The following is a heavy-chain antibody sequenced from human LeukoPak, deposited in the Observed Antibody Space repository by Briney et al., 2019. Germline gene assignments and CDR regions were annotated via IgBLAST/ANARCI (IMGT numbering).Heavy chain of an antibody. J-gene: IGHJ6*02. CDR1: GGSISNYY. CDR3: ARAFGDYGDYLAHYYYGMDV. V-gene: IGHV4-59*01. CDR2: IYYSGST. D-gene: IGHD4-17*01. Sequence: SETLSLTCTVSGGSISNYYWSWIRQPPGKGLEWIGYIYYSGSTNYNPSLKSRLTISVDTSKNQFSLKLSSVTAADTAVYYCARAFGDYGDYLAHYYYGMDVWGQGTTVTVSS.